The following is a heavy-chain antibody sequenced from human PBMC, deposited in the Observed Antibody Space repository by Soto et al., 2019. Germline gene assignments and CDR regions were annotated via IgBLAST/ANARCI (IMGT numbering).Heavy chain of an antibody. CDR2: INHSGST. D-gene: IGHD1-26*01. CDR1: GGSFSGYY. Sequence: SETLSLTCAVYGGSFSGYYWSWIRQPPGKGLEWIGEINHSGSTNYNPSLKSRVTISVDTSKNQFSLKLSSVTAADTAVYYCARWGKLLGGDYYYGMDVWGQGTTVTVSS. V-gene: IGHV4-34*01. J-gene: IGHJ6*02. CDR3: ARWGKLLGGDYYYGMDV.